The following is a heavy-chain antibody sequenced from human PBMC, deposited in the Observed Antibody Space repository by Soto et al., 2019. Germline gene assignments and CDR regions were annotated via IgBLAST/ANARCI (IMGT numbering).Heavy chain of an antibody. CDR2: MSDDGSHK. CDR1: GFTFSRST. J-gene: IGHJ2*01. Sequence: QVQLVESGGGVAQPGRSLRLSCAASGFTFSRSTMHWVRQAPGKGLEWVALMSDDGSHKYYADSVKGRFTVSRDNSKNTLYLQMISVRAADPAVYYCARENIFYDTTGYSYWYFDLWGRGALVTVSS. V-gene: IGHV3-30-3*01. CDR3: ARENIFYDTTGYSYWYFDL. D-gene: IGHD3-22*01.